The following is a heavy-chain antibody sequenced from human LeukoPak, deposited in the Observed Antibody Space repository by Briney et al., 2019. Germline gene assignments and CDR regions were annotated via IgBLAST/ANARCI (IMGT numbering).Heavy chain of an antibody. J-gene: IGHJ4*02. CDR2: INTNTGNP. CDR1: RYTFTSYA. D-gene: IGHD6-19*01. CDR3: ARSHSDWYVNTAGH. V-gene: IGHV7-4-1*02. Sequence: ASEKVSCKASRYTFTSYAINWVRQAPGQALEWMGWINTNTGNPTYAQGFTGRFVFSLDPSVSTAYLQISSLKAEDTAVYYCARSHSDWYVNTAGHWGQGTLVTVPS.